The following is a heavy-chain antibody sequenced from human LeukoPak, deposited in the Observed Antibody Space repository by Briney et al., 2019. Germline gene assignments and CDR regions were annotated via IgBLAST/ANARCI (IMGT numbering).Heavy chain of an antibody. CDR2: INSDGSSI. CDR3: ARNYDFWSGYES. V-gene: IGHV3-74*01. D-gene: IGHD3-3*01. Sequence: GGSLRLSCTASGFTFSSYWMHWVRQAPGKGLMWVSRINSDGSSITYADSVKGRFTISRDNAKNTLYLQMNSLRAEDTAVYYCARNYDFWSGYESWGQGTLVTVSS. J-gene: IGHJ5*01. CDR1: GFTFSSYW.